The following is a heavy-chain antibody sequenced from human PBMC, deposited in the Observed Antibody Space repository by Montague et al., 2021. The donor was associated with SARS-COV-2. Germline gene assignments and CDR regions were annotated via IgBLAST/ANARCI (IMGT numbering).Heavy chain of an antibody. V-gene: IGHV4-4*02. J-gene: IGHJ3*02. CDR2: IYHSGST. CDR3: ARDLAPYYGSGSYYNPIDAFDI. D-gene: IGHD3-10*01. Sequence: SETLSLTCAVSGGSISSSNWWSWVRQPPGKGLEWIGEIYHSGSTNYNPSLKSRVTISVDKSKNQFSLKLSSVTAADTAVYYCARDLAPYYGSGSYYNPIDAFDIWGQGTMVTVSS. CDR1: GGSISSSNW.